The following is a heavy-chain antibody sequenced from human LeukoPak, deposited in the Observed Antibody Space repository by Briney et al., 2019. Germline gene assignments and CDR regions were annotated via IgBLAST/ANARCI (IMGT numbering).Heavy chain of an antibody. CDR2: INQDASEK. CDR3: ARASYYGSGSYFGTYDAFDI. J-gene: IGHJ3*02. V-gene: IGHV3-7*01. Sequence: GGSLRLSCAASGFTFSNYWMTWVRQAPGKGLEWVANINQDASEKYYVDSVKGRFTISRDNAKNSLYVQMNSLRAEDTAVYYCARASYYGSGSYFGTYDAFDIWGQGTMVTVSS. D-gene: IGHD3-10*01. CDR1: GFTFSNYW.